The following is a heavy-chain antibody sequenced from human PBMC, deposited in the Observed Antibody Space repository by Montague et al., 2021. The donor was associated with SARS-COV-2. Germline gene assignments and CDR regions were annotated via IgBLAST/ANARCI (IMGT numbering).Heavy chain of an antibody. J-gene: IGHJ4*02. D-gene: IGHD3-22*01. Sequence: SETLSLTCTVSGDSLSNHYWSWIRQPPGKGLEWIAYVYSSVTTNYNPSLKSRVSISVDTSKNQVSLRLTSVTAADTAVYCCARDWYDTSGPYFDNWGQGTQVTVSS. V-gene: IGHV4-59*11. CDR2: VYSSVTT. CDR3: ARDWYDTSGPYFDN. CDR1: GDSLSNHY.